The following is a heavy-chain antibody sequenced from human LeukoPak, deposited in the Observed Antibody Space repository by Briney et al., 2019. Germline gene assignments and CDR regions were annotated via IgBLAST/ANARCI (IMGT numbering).Heavy chain of an antibody. CDR2: IIPILGIA. J-gene: IGHJ5*02. V-gene: IGHV1-69*04. D-gene: IGHD6-13*01. CDR1: GGTFSSYA. Sequence: SVKVSCKASGGTFSSYAISWVRQAPGQGLEWMGRIIPILGIANYAQKFQGRVTITADKSTSTAYMELSSLRSEDTAVYYCAREDLSGYSSSWVVNWFDPWGQGTLVTVSS. CDR3: AREDLSGYSSSWVVNWFDP.